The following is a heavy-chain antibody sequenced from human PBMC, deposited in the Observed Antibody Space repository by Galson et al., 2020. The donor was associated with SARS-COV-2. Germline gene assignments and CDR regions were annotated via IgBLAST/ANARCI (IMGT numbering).Heavy chain of an antibody. V-gene: IGHV4-39*07. J-gene: IGHJ6*04. D-gene: IGHD2-2*01. CDR1: SGSISSGLYS. Sequence: SETLSLTCTVSSGSISSGLYSWGWMRQPPGMGLEWVGSIHATGSRSYNPSLQSRVAVSVGASGNYFSLNLKSVTAADTAVYYCAKYCSSADCYSTYDHSDVWGKGTAVTVSA. CDR3: AKYCSSADCYSTYDHSDV. CDR2: IHATGSR.